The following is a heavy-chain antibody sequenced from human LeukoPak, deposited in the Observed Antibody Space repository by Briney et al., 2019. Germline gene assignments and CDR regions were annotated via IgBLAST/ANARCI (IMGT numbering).Heavy chain of an antibody. V-gene: IGHV3-23*01. CDR2: LTGRGDSA. J-gene: IGHJ5*02. CDR1: GFTLSNYA. CDR3: AKRGNTISFFDP. D-gene: IGHD1-1*01. Sequence: QPGGSLRLSCGASGFTLSNYAMYWVRQAPGKGLEWVSGLTGRGDSAYYADSVKGRFTISRDNSKNTLYLEMNSLRADDTAVYYCAKRGNTISFFDPWGQGTLVTVSS.